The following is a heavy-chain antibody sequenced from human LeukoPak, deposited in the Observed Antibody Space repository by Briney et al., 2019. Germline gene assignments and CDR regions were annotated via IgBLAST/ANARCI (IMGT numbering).Heavy chain of an antibody. D-gene: IGHD3-16*02. CDR3: ARGPSREDYVWGSYPLDAFDI. CDR1: GYTFTSYG. CDR2: ISAYNGNT. J-gene: IGHJ3*02. V-gene: IGHV1-18*01. Sequence: ASVKVSCKASGYTFTSYGISWVQQAPGQGLEWMGWISAYNGNTNYAQKLQGRVTMTTDTSTSTAYMELRSLRSDDTAVYYCARGPSREDYVWGSYPLDAFDIWGQGTMVTVSS.